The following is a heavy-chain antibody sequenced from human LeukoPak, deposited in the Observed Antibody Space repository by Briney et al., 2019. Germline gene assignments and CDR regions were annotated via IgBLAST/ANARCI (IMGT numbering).Heavy chain of an antibody. J-gene: IGHJ6*02. Sequence: PGRSLRLSCAASGFTFSSYAMHWVRKAPGKGLEWVAVISYDGSNKYYADSVKGRFTISRDNSKNTLYLQMNSLRAEDTAVYYCARSERKRFLEWSLDYYYGMDVWGQGTTVTVSS. CDR2: ISYDGSNK. D-gene: IGHD3-3*01. CDR1: GFTFSSYA. CDR3: ARSERKRFLEWSLDYYYGMDV. V-gene: IGHV3-30-3*01.